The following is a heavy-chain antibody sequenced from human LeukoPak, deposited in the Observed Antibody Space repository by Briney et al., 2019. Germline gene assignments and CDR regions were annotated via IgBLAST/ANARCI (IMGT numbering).Heavy chain of an antibody. Sequence: GGSLRLSCSASAFTFSDYTMIWVRQAPGKGLGWVLCITTGSTYIYYADSVKGRFTISRDNAKNSLYLQMTSLRAEDTAVYYCARHRTASDYWGQGTLVTVSS. CDR2: ITTGSTYI. CDR3: ARHRTASDY. V-gene: IGHV3-21*01. D-gene: IGHD3-16*02. J-gene: IGHJ4*02. CDR1: AFTFSDYT.